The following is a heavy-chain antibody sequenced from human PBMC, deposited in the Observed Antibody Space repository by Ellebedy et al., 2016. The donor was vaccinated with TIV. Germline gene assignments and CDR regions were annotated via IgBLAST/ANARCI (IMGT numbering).Heavy chain of an antibody. CDR1: GYTFTSYG. J-gene: IGHJ4*02. CDR2: ISAYNGNT. V-gene: IGHV1-18*01. CDR3: ARDILRGGYDYVDY. Sequence: ASVKVSXXASGYTFTSYGISWVRQAPGQGLEWMGWISAYNGNTNYAQKLQGRVTMTTDTSTSTAYMELSRLRSDDTAVYYCARDILRGGYDYVDYWGQGTLVTVSS. D-gene: IGHD5-12*01.